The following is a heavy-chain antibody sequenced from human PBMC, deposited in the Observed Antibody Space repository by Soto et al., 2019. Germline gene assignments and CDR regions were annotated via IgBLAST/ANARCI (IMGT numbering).Heavy chain of an antibody. V-gene: IGHV3-7*03. Sequence: GGSLRLSCVASGFTFSRYWMTWVRQAPGKGLEWVANIKQDGSEKNYVDSVKGRFTISRDNAKNSVFLQMNSLRAEDTALYYCARVDIRDIGWALPKYGSRFNYYFYGMDVWGQGTTVTVSS. J-gene: IGHJ6*02. CDR1: GFTFSRYW. CDR2: IKQDGSEK. CDR3: ARVDIRDIGWALPKYGSRFNYYFYGMDV. D-gene: IGHD3-9*01.